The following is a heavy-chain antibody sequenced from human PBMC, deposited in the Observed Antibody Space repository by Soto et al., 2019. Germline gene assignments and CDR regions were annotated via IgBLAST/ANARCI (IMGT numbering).Heavy chain of an antibody. CDR3: ARGYPIFGVVPHY. Sequence: QVQLVQSGAEVKKPGSSVKVSCKASGGTFSSYAISWVRQAPGQGLEWMGGMNPNSGNTGYAQKFQGRVTMTRNTSISTAYMELSSLRSEDTAVYYCARGYPIFGVVPHYWGQGTLVTVSS. J-gene: IGHJ4*02. D-gene: IGHD3-3*01. CDR2: MNPNSGNT. CDR1: GGTFSSYA. V-gene: IGHV1-8*02.